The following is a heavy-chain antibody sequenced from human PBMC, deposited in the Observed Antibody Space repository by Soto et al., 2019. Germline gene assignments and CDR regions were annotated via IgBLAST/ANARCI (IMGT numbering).Heavy chain of an antibody. D-gene: IGHD3-10*01. Sequence: GDAQKSSCKRSVYSFSTYWMGWVRQLPGQGLELMGVMFPGDSDTRYSPSFQGQVTMSADPSTNTAYLEWSSLKAADTAVYYCARAHVLLWFVESLLYGMDVWGQGTTVTVSS. CDR3: ARAHVLLWFVESLLYGMDV. CDR2: MFPGDSDT. V-gene: IGHV5-51*01. J-gene: IGHJ6*02. CDR1: VYSFSTYW.